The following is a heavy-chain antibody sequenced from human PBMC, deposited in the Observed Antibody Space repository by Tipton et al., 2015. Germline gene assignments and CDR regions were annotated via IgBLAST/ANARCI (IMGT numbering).Heavy chain of an antibody. CDR3: ARTYSYDSGTDYEGDWFDP. Sequence: TLSLTCSVSGDSISSGRYYWGWIRQSPEKGLEWIGSIYYTGTTHYNPSLKGRLTISLDTTKNHFSLGLNSVTAADTAVYYCARTYSYDSGTDYEGDWFDPWGQGTLVTVSS. V-gene: IGHV4-39*02. CDR2: IYYTGTT. D-gene: IGHD3-10*01. J-gene: IGHJ5*02. CDR1: GDSISSGRYY.